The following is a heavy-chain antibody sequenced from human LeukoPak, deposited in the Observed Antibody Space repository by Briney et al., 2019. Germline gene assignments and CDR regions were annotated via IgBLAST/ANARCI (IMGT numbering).Heavy chain of an antibody. V-gene: IGHV4-61*02. D-gene: IGHD1-26*01. J-gene: IGHJ3*01. CDR1: GGSISSGTYY. Sequence: SQTLSLTCTVSGGSISSGTYYWSWIRQPAGKELEWIGRIYGSGSTNYNPSRKSRVTISLDTSKNHFSLKLSSVTAADTAVYYCAGLADSVGATMYTFNVWGQGTMVTVSS. CDR2: IYGSGST. CDR3: AGLADSVGATMYTFNV.